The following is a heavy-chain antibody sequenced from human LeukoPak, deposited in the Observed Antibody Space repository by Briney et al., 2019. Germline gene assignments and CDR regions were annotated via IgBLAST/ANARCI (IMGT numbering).Heavy chain of an antibody. Sequence: GGSLRLSCAASGFTFSSYTMIWVRQAPGKGLECVSVITCCGTSTSYADSVKGRFTISRDISKNTLYLQMNSLRAEDTAVYYCARGPDIAVALYYFDYWGQATLVTVSS. V-gene: IGHV3-23*01. CDR3: ARGPDIAVALYYFDY. CDR1: GFTFSSYT. J-gene: IGHJ4*02. D-gene: IGHD6-19*01. CDR2: ITCCGTST.